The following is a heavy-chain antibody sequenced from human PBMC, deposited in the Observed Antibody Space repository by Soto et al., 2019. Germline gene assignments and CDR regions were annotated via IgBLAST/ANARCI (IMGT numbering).Heavy chain of an antibody. CDR1: GGSFSGYY. CDR3: ARGKAWQWLAYFDY. V-gene: IGHV4-34*01. CDR2: INHSGST. Sequence: QVQLQQWGAGLLKPSETLSLTCAVYGGSFSGYYWSWIRQPPGKGLEWSGEINHSGSTNYNPSLKSRVTISVDTSKNQFSLKLSSVTAADTAVYYCARGKAWQWLAYFDYWGQGTLVTVSS. J-gene: IGHJ4*02. D-gene: IGHD6-19*01.